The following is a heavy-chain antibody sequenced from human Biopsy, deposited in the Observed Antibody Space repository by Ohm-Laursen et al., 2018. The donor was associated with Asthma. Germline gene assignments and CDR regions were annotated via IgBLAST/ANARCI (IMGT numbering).Heavy chain of an antibody. CDR1: GGMFGNYA. Sequence: GASAKVSCKASGGMFGNYAISWVRQAPGLGLEWMGGHDHEEGGTVNARRFQGRVTMTEDTSTDTAYMELSSLSSDDTAVYYCASDFPKDYVRYNFQFWGQGTLVTVSS. CDR2: HDHEEGGT. CDR3: ASDFPKDYVRYNFQF. V-gene: IGHV1-24*01. J-gene: IGHJ4*02. D-gene: IGHD4-17*01.